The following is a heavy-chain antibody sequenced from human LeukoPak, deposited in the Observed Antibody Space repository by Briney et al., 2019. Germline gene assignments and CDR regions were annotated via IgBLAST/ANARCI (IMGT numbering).Heavy chain of an antibody. Sequence: ASVKVSCKASGGTFSSYGISWVRQAPGQGLEWMGWISAYNGNTNYAQKLQGRVTMTTDTSTSTAYMELRSLRSDDTAVYYCARLGIGDIVVVPAAMPVYQFDPWGQGTLVTVSS. CDR2: ISAYNGNT. CDR1: GGTFSSYG. V-gene: IGHV1-18*01. CDR3: ARLGIGDIVVVPAAMPVYQFDP. J-gene: IGHJ5*02. D-gene: IGHD2-2*01.